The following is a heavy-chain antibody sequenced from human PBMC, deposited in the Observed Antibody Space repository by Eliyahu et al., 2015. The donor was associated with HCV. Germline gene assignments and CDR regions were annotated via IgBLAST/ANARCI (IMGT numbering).Heavy chain of an antibody. D-gene: IGHD4-23*01. J-gene: IGHJ4*02. V-gene: IGHV3-7*01. CDR2: IKQDGSXI. CDR3: VRHGGFPNSFWSTYYPPHYIDY. Sequence: EVQVVESGGGLVQPGGSLXLSCAVSGFTFSSFWXSWVXQAPGKGPEWVANIKQDGSXIHYVDSVKGRFTISRDNAKNSLSLQMNSLRAEDTAVYYCVRHGGFPNSFWSTYYPPHYIDYWGQGTLVTVSS. CDR1: GFTFSSFW.